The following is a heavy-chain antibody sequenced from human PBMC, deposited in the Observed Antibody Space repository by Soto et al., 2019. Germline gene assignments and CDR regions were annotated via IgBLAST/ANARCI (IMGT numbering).Heavy chain of an antibody. Sequence: EASVKVSCKASGFTFINYYMHWVRQAPGQGLEWMGVINPSGDSTNYAQKFQGRVTMTRDTFTSTVYMDLSSLRSEDTAVYYCARDNSHQTTWWLDPWGQGTLVTVSS. CDR1: GFTFINYY. D-gene: IGHD4-17*01. J-gene: IGHJ5*02. V-gene: IGHV1-46*01. CDR3: ARDNSHQTTWWLDP. CDR2: INPSGDST.